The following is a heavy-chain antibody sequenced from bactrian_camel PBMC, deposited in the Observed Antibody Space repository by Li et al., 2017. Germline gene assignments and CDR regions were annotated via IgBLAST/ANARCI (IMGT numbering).Heavy chain of an antibody. V-gene: IGHV3S55*01. CDR2: IDTSGTT. J-gene: IGHJ4*01. CDR3: GLDPRPEGQPSSCGRPGGYEYSY. CDR1: GFTYTTYS. Sequence: QVQLVESGGGSVQAGGSLRLSCAASGFTYTTYSMGWFRQAPGKEREGVAGIDTSGTTTYADSVKGRFTNSRDNGKNTLYLQMNSLKTEDTAMYYCGLDPRPEGQPSSCGRPGGYEYSYWGQGTQVTVS.